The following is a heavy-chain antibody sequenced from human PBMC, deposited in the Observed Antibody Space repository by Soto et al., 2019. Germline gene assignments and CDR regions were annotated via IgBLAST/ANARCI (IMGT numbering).Heavy chain of an antibody. Sequence: GGSLRLSCAASGFSLSNNGMHWVRQAPGKGLEWVAVISYDGNNKYYADSAKGRFTISRDNSKNTVYLEMNNLRAEDTAMYYCAKGGSGNYLTYYYYYGMDVWGQGTTVTVSS. CDR1: GFSLSNNG. CDR2: ISYDGNNK. J-gene: IGHJ6*02. CDR3: AKGGSGNYLTYYYYYGMDV. D-gene: IGHD3-22*01. V-gene: IGHV3-30*18.